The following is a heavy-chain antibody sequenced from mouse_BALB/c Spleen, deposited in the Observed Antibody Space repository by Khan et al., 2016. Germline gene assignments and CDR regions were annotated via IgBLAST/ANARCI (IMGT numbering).Heavy chain of an antibody. CDR1: GYTFTNYG. V-gene: IGHV9-3*02. D-gene: IGHD3-3*01. J-gene: IGHJ2*01. Sequence: QIQLVQSGPELKKPGETVKISCKASGYTFTNYGMNWVKQAPGKGLKWMGWINTNTGEPPYAEEFKGRFAFSLETSASTAYLQINNLKNEDTATYFCAGGWFSPDYWGQGTTLTVSS. CDR3: AGGWFSPDY. CDR2: INTNTGEP.